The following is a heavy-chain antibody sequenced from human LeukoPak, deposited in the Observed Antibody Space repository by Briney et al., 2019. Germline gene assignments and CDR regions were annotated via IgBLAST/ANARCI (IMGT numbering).Heavy chain of an antibody. V-gene: IGHV3-23*01. CDR3: AKSVESSNYRKLGD. Sequence: PGGSLRLSCAASGFILRDFAMSWVRQAPGKGPEWVSGISGGGGGTYYADSVKGRFTISRANAKNTLFLQMNSLRVEDTAVYYCAKSVESSNYRKLGDWGQGTLVTVSS. J-gene: IGHJ4*02. CDR2: ISGGGGGT. D-gene: IGHD5-24*01. CDR1: GFILRDFA.